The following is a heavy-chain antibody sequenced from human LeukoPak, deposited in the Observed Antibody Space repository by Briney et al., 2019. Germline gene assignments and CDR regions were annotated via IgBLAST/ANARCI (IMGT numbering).Heavy chain of an antibody. D-gene: IGHD3-22*01. CDR3: ARVGRDSSGPPDY. V-gene: IGHV3-48*03. Sequence: GGSLRLSCAASGFTFSSYEMNWVRQAPGKGLEWVSYISSSGSTIYYADSVKGRFTISRDNAKNSLYLQMNSLRAEDTAVYYCARVGRDSSGPPDYWGQGTLVTVSS. CDR1: GFTFSSYE. CDR2: ISSSGSTI. J-gene: IGHJ4*02.